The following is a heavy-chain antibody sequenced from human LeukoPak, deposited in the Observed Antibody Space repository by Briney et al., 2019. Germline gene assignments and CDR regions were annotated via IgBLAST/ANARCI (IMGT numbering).Heavy chain of an antibody. CDR1: GYTFTGYY. CDR2: INPNSGGT. Sequence: GASVKVSCKASGYTFTGYYMHWVRQAPGQGLEWMGRINPNSGGTNYAQKFQGRVTMTRDTSISTAYMELSSLRSEDTAVYYCATVIYKYQLPHWGQGTLVTVSS. J-gene: IGHJ4*02. CDR3: ATVIYKYQLPH. V-gene: IGHV1-2*06. D-gene: IGHD2-2*01.